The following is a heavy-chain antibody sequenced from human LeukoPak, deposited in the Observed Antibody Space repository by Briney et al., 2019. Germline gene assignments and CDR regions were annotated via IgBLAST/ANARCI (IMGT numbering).Heavy chain of an antibody. CDR3: ARERRGYSGYLNYYYYYMDV. V-gene: IGHV3-7*01. J-gene: IGHJ6*03. D-gene: IGHD5-12*01. Sequence: PGGSLRLSCAASGFTFSSYWMSWVRQAPGKGLEWVANIKQDGSEKYYVDSVKGRFTISRDNAKNSLYLQMNSLRAEDTAVYYCARERRGYSGYLNYYYYYMDVWGKGTTVTVSS. CDR1: GFTFSSYW. CDR2: IKQDGSEK.